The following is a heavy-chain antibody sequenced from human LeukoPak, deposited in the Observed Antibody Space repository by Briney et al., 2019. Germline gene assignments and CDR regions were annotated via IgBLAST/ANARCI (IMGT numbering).Heavy chain of an antibody. CDR3: SSRSFYHPSN. CDR1: GYSISSGSY. D-gene: IGHD3-10*01. CDR2: INHSGSA. V-gene: IGHV4-38-2*02. J-gene: IGHJ4*02. Sequence: PSETLPLTCTVSGYSISSGSYWGWIRQPPGKGLEWIGSINHSGSAHYSPSLKSRVTISVDTSKNQFSLRLSSVTAADTAVYYCSSRSFYHPSNWGQGTLVTVSS.